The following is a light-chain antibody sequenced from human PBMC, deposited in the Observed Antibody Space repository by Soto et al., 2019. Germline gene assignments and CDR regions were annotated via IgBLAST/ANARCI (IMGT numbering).Light chain of an antibody. J-gene: IGKJ4*01. Sequence: DIQMTQSPSSLSASVGDGVNITCRASQDIRNALGWYQQKPGKAPKRLIYAASNLQSGVSSRFSGSGSGTEFTLTITSLQPDDFATYYCLHHNSFHLAFGGGTKVEIK. CDR2: AAS. CDR3: LHHNSFHLA. V-gene: IGKV1-17*01. CDR1: QDIRNA.